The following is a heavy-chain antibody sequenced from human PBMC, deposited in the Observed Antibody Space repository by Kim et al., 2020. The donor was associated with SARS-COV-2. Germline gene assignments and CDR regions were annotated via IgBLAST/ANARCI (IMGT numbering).Heavy chain of an antibody. CDR3: ARVGGSGGYYGAFDI. CDR2: IWYDGSNK. Sequence: GGSLRLSCAASGFSFNTNAMHWVRQAPGKGLEWVAVIWYDGSNKYYADSVKGRFTISRDNSKNTLYLQMNSLRAEDMAVYYCARVGGSGGYYGAFDIWGQGTMVTVSS. D-gene: IGHD3-22*01. V-gene: IGHV3-33*01. CDR1: GFSFNTNA. J-gene: IGHJ3*02.